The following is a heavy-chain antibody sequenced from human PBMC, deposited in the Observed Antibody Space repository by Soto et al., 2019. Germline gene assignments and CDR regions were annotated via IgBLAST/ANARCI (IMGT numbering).Heavy chain of an antibody. CDR3: ERKCGNDDSSGYNWFDP. CDR1: GGSISSGGYS. CDR2: IYHSGST. V-gene: IGHV4-30-2*01. Sequence: SETLSLTCAVSGGSISSGGYSWSWIRQPPGKGLEWIGYIYHSGSTYYNPSLKSRVTISVDRSKNQFSLKLSSVTAADTAVYYCERKCGNDDSSGYNWFDPWGQGTLVPVSS. J-gene: IGHJ5*02. D-gene: IGHD3-22*01.